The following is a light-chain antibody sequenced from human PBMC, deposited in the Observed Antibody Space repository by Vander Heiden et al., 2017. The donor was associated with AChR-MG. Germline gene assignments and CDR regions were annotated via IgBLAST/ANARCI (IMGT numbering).Light chain of an antibody. CDR2: KAS. Sequence: IQMTQSPSALSASVGDRVTITCRASQSIGTWLAWYQQKPGKAPNLLIYKASSLKPGVPSRFSGSGSGTEFTLSISSLQPDDFAAYYCQQDSRYPHTFGQGTTLDIK. CDR1: QSIGTW. J-gene: IGKJ2*01. V-gene: IGKV1-5*03. CDR3: QQDSRYPHT.